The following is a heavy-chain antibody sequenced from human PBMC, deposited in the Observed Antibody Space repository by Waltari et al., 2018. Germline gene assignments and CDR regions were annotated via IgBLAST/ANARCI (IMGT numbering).Heavy chain of an antibody. CDR1: GGSISRGSYY. V-gene: IGHV4-61*02. D-gene: IGHD4-17*01. J-gene: IGHJ6*03. Sequence: QVQLQESGPGLVKPSQTLSLTCTVSGGSISRGSYYWSWIRQPAGKGLEWIGRIYTSGSTNYNPSLKSRVTISVDTSKNQFSLKLSSVTAADTAVYYCARDRDGDYEYYYYYYYMDVWGKGTTVTVSS. CDR3: ARDRDGDYEYYYYYYYMDV. CDR2: IYTSGST.